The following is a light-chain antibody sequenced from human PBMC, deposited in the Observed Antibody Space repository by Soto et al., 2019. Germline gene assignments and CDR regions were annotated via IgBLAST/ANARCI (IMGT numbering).Light chain of an antibody. CDR3: SSYTTLSTRV. CDR2: DVS. CDR1: SSDVGGYDF. J-gene: IGLJ3*02. V-gene: IGLV2-14*01. Sequence: ALTQPASVSGSPGQSITISCTGTSSDVGGYDFVSWYQQHPGKAPKLMIYDVSNRPSGVSYRFSGSKSGNTASLTISGLLAEDEADYFCSSYTTLSTRVFGGGTKVTVL.